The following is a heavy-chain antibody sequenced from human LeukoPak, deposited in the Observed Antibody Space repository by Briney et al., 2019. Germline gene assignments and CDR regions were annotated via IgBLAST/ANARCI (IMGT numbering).Heavy chain of an antibody. CDR2: INHSGST. D-gene: IGHD5-18*01. CDR1: GGSINSGSYY. J-gene: IGHJ6*03. CDR3: ARVGYSYGYYYYYYMDV. V-gene: IGHV4-39*07. Sequence: SETLSLTCTVSGGSINSGSYYWSWIRQPPGKGLEWIGEINHSGSTNYNPSLKSRVTISVDTSKNQFSLKLSSVTAADTAVYYCARVGYSYGYYYYYYMDVWGKGTTVTVSS.